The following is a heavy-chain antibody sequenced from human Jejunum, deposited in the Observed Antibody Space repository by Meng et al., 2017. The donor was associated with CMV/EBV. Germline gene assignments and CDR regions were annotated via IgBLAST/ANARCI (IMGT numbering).Heavy chain of an antibody. CDR2: IKPDSGAT. V-gene: IGHV1-2*02. D-gene: IGHD3-22*01. Sequence: IHWVRQAPGQGPEWMGWIKPDSGATNYAQNFRDRVAMTTDTSTTTTYMELSRLTSDDTAVYYCARVSDFYDSRGYLYDWSLDKWGQGTLVTVSS. CDR3: ARVSDFYDSRGYLYDWSLDK. J-gene: IGHJ4*02.